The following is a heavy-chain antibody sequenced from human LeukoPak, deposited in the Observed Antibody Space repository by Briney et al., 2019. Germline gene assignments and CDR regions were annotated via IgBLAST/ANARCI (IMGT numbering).Heavy chain of an antibody. V-gene: IGHV3-21*01. CDR3: ARAYCSSTSCYIDY. CDR1: GFTFSSYS. J-gene: IGHJ4*02. D-gene: IGHD2-2*02. CDR2: ISSSSSYI. Sequence: GSLRLSCAASGFTFSSYSMNWVRQAPGKGLEWVSSISSSSSYIYYADSVKGRFTISRDNAKNSLYLQMNSLRAEDTAVYYCARAYCSSTSCYIDYWGQGTLVTVSS.